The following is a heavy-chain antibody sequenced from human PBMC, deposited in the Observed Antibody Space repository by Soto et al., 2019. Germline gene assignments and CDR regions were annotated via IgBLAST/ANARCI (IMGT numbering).Heavy chain of an antibody. Sequence: QVQLVQSGAEVKKPGASVKVSCKASGYTFTSYGSSWVRQAPAQGREWMGWVSAYNGNTNYAEKLQGRVTITTDTSTSTAYMELRSLRSDDTAVYYCARDQQQLVPFNWFDPWGQGTLVTVSS. V-gene: IGHV1-18*01. CDR1: GYTFTSYG. CDR3: ARDQQQLVPFNWFDP. J-gene: IGHJ5*02. D-gene: IGHD6-13*01. CDR2: VSAYNGNT.